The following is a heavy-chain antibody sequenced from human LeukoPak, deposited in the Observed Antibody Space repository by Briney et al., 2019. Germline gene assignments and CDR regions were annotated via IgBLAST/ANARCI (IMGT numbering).Heavy chain of an antibody. Sequence: SETLSLTCAVYGGSFSGYYWSWIRQPPGKGLEWIGEINHSGSTNYNPSLKSRVTISVDTSKNQLSLKLSSVTAADTAVYYCARGRRWLQFGGQGTLVTVSS. D-gene: IGHD5-24*01. CDR2: INHSGST. CDR3: ARGRRWLQF. CDR1: GGSFSGYY. V-gene: IGHV4-34*01. J-gene: IGHJ4*02.